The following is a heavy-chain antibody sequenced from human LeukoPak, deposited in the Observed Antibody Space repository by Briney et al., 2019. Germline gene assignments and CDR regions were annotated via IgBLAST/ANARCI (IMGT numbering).Heavy chain of an antibody. Sequence: PGGSLRLSCVASGFTFSSYVMNWVRQTPGKGLEWVSSISGSGDDTFYADSVKGRFTISRDNSKNTLYLQMNSLRAEDTAVYYCARGPSGYHNTGGQGTLVTVSS. D-gene: IGHD5-12*01. CDR1: GFTFSSYV. V-gene: IGHV3-23*01. CDR3: ARGPSGYHNT. CDR2: ISGSGDDT. J-gene: IGHJ4*02.